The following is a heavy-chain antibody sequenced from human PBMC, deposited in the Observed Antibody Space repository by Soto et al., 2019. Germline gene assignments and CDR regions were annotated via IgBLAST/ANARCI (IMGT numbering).Heavy chain of an antibody. CDR1: GDSVSSNSAA. V-gene: IGHV6-1*01. J-gene: IGHJ4*02. CDR3: ARGGDSSGWYSPYYFDY. Sequence: SPTLSLTCAISGDSVSSNSAAWNWIRQSPSRGLEWLGRTYYRSKWYNDYAVSVKSRITINPDTSKNQFSLQLNSVTPEDTAVYYCARGGDSSGWYSPYYFDYWGQGTLVTVSS. D-gene: IGHD6-19*01. CDR2: TYYRSKWYN.